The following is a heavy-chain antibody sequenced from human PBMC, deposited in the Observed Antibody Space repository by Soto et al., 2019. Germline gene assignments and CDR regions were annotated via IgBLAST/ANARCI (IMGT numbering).Heavy chain of an antibody. V-gene: IGHV3-30*18. J-gene: IGHJ4*02. Sequence: GGPLRLSCAASGFTFSSYGMHWVRQAPGKGLEWVAVISYDGSNKYYADSVKGRFTISRDNSKNTLYLQMNSLRAEDTAVYYCAKPLVGANYFDYWGQGTLVTVSS. CDR1: GFTFSSYG. D-gene: IGHD1-26*01. CDR2: ISYDGSNK. CDR3: AKPLVGANYFDY.